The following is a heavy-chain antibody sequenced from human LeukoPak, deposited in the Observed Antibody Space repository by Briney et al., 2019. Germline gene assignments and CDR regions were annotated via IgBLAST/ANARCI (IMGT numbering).Heavy chain of an antibody. Sequence: GGSLRLSCAPPGFTPSNAWMSSVRQAPGKGLEWVGRIKSKTGGGTTDYAAPVTGRLTISRDDSKNTLYLKMNSLKTGDTAVYYCTAWYDYVWGSYPANFDYWGQGTLVTVSS. D-gene: IGHD3-16*02. CDR1: GFTPSNAW. V-gene: IGHV3-15*01. CDR3: TAWYDYVWGSYPANFDY. J-gene: IGHJ4*02. CDR2: IKSKTGGGTT.